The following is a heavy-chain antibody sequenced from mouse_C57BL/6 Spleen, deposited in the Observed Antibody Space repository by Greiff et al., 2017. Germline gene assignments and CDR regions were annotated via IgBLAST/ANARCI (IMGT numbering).Heavy chain of an antibody. CDR1: GYTFTSYW. CDR3: ARGGISSSDYFDY. CDR2: IDPSDSYT. Sequence: VQLQQPGAELVMPGASVKLSCKASGYTFTSYWMHWVKQRPGQGLEWIGEIDPSDSYTNYNQKFKGKSTLTVDKSSSTAYMQLSSLTSEDSAVYYCARGGISSSDYFDYWGQGTTLTVSS. J-gene: IGHJ2*01. V-gene: IGHV1-69*01. D-gene: IGHD1-1*01.